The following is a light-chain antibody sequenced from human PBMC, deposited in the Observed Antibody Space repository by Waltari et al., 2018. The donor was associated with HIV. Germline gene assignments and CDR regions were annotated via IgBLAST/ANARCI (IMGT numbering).Light chain of an antibody. J-gene: IGLJ3*02. V-gene: IGLV2-14*01. CDR3: TSYTQNHILL. CDR1: ISDTAVYNF. CDR2: EIK. Sequence: QSALTQPASVSGSPGQSITISCSGTISDTAVYNFVSWYPQHPGKAPQLFLYEIKSRPSGISLRFSGSKSGNTASLTISGLQAEDEADYYCTSYTQNHILLFGGGTKLTVL.